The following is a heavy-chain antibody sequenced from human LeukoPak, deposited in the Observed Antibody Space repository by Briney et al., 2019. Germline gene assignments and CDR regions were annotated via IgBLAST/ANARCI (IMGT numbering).Heavy chain of an antibody. CDR1: GYSFTGYW. D-gene: IGHD5-18*01. V-gene: IGHV5-51*01. Sequence: GESLKISCRGSGYSFTGYWIGWVRQMPGKGLEWMGIIYPGDSDTRYSPSFQGQVTISADKSISTAYLQWSSLKASDTAMYYCATFPFASGYGFGDYWGQGTLVTVSS. CDR2: IYPGDSDT. CDR3: ATFPFASGYGFGDY. J-gene: IGHJ4*02.